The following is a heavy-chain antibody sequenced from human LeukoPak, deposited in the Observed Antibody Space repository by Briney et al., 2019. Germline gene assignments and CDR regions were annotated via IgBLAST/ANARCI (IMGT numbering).Heavy chain of an antibody. V-gene: IGHV4-59*01. D-gene: IGHD5-18*01. J-gene: IGHJ4*02. CDR3: ARGVGYSYGYAPFDY. CDR1: GGSISSYY. Sequence: SETLSLTCTVSGGSISSYYWSWIRQPPGKGLEWVGYIFNSGSTNYNPSLKSRVTISVDTSKNQFSLKLSSVTAADTAVYYCARGVGYSYGYAPFDYWGQGTLVTVSS. CDR2: IFNSGST.